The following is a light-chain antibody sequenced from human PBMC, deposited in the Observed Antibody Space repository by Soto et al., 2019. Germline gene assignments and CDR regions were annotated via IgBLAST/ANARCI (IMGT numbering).Light chain of an antibody. V-gene: IGKV2D-29*02. J-gene: IGKJ5*01. CDR1: QSLLHITGETF. CDR3: MQSTQLPPT. Sequence: DAVMTQTPLSLSVAPGQPASISCKSSQSLLHITGETFLFWYLQKPGQSPQLLIYEVSTRVSGVPDRFSGSGSGTDFTLEISRVETDDVGIYYCMQSTQLPPTFGQGTRREIK. CDR2: EVS.